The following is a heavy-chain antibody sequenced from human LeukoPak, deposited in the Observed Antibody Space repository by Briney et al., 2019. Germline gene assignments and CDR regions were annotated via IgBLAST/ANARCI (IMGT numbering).Heavy chain of an antibody. D-gene: IGHD1-1*01. J-gene: IGHJ4*02. Sequence: GGSLRLSCLPSGFTFSTYNMNWVRQAPRKGLEWVSFISSGSEIIYYADSVKGRFTVSRDNDKKSLYLQMNSLRDVDTAVYYCARNPAGIGDYLGQGTLVTVSS. CDR3: ARNPAGIGDY. CDR1: GFTFSTYN. V-gene: IGHV3-48*02. CDR2: ISSGSEII.